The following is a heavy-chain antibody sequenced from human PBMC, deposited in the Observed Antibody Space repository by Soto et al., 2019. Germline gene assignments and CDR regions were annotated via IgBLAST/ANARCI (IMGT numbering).Heavy chain of an antibody. D-gene: IGHD2-15*01. V-gene: IGHV3-21*01. CDR1: GITFRSYS. J-gene: IGHJ4*02. Sequence: PGGSLRLSSAASGITFRSYSMSWVRQAPGKGLEWVASITSDSSDIYYEDSVKGRFTISRDNGENSLYLQMTSLGAEDTGVYYCATTYCSGGYCFSSEYWGQRVLVTVSS. CDR3: ATTYCSGGYCFSSEY. CDR2: ITSDSSDI.